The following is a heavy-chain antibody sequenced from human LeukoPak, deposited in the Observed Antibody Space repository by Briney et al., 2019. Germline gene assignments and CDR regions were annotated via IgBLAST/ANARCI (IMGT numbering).Heavy chain of an antibody. Sequence: ASVKVSCKASGYTFTSYDINWVRQATGQGLEWMGWMNPNSDNTGYAQKFQGRVTMTRNTSISTAYMELSSLRSEDTAVYYCARTPRDLRYFDWFPKKYYFDYWGQGTLVTVSS. CDR2: MNPNSDNT. D-gene: IGHD3-9*01. CDR1: GYTFTSYD. CDR3: ARTPRDLRYFDWFPKKYYFDY. V-gene: IGHV1-8*01. J-gene: IGHJ4*02.